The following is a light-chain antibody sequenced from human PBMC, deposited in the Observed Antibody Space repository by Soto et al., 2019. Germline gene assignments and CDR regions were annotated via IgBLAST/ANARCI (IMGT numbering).Light chain of an antibody. Sequence: EIVLTQSPATLSLSPGGRATLSCRASQSVRNYLAWYQQKPGQTPRLLIYDASNRATGIPARFSGSGSGTEFTLTISSLQSEDFAVYYCQQYYDWLTWTFGQGTKVDIK. CDR3: QQYYDWLTWT. CDR1: QSVRNY. CDR2: DAS. J-gene: IGKJ1*01. V-gene: IGKV3-11*01.